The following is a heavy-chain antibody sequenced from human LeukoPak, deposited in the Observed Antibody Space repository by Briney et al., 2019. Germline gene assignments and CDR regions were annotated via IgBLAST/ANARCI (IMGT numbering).Heavy chain of an antibody. CDR1: GGTFSSYA. CDR3: IAAAGGYLDY. D-gene: IGHD6-13*01. CDR2: IIPIFGTA. J-gene: IGHJ4*02. V-gene: IGHV1-69*05. Sequence: ASVKVSCKASGGTFSSYAISWVRQAPGQGLEWMGGIIPIFGTANYAQKFQGRVTITTDESTSTAYMELSSLRSEDTAVYYCIAAAGGYLDYWGQGTLVTVSS.